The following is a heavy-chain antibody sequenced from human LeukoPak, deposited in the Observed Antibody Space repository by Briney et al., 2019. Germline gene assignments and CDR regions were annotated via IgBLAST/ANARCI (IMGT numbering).Heavy chain of an antibody. V-gene: IGHV1-18*01. J-gene: IGHJ2*01. Sequence: ASVKVSCMPSGYTFTSSGISWVRQAPGQGLEWVARISAYNGNRNDAKKLQGRVAMTTDTSTSTAYMELRSLRSHDTAVYYCARGGGGIAAAGNFDLWGRGTLVTVSS. CDR3: ARGGGGIAAAGNFDL. CDR1: GYTFTSSG. CDR2: ISAYNGNR. D-gene: IGHD6-13*01.